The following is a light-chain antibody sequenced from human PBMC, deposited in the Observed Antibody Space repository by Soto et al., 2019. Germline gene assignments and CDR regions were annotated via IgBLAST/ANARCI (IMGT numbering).Light chain of an antibody. CDR3: QQYITYPRP. J-gene: IGKJ1*01. CDR2: DAS. CDR1: QSVSTW. Sequence: DIPMTQSPSTLSASVGDRVTITCRASQSVSTWLAWYQRKPGKAPKILIYDASSLESGVPSRFSGSGSGTEFTLTISSLLPDDFADYYCQQYITYPRPFGQGTKVEI. V-gene: IGKV1-5*01.